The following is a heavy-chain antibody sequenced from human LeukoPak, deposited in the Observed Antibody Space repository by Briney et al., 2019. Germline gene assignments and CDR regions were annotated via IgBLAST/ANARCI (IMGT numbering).Heavy chain of an antibody. D-gene: IGHD3-10*01. CDR1: GGSISSYY. V-gene: IGHV4-59*01. J-gene: IGHJ6*03. Sequence: PSETLSLTCTVSGGSISSYYWSWIRQPPGKGLEWIGYIYYSGSTNYNPSLKSRVTISVDTSKNQFSLKLSSVTAADTAVYYCARDRKDYGSGSRTYYYYYMDVWGKGTTVTIPS. CDR3: ARDRKDYGSGSRTYYYYYMDV. CDR2: IYYSGST.